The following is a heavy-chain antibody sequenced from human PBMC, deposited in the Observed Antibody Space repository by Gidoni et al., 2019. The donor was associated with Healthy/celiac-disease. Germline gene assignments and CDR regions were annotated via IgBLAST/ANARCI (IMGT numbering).Heavy chain of an antibody. CDR1: GFTFSNAW. CDR2: IKSKTDGGTT. V-gene: IGHV3-15*01. Sequence: EVQLVESGGGLVKPGGSLRLSCAASGFTFSNAWMSWVRQAPGKGLEWVGRIKSKTDGGTTDYAAPVKGRFTISRDDSKNTLYLQMNSLKTEDTAVYYCTTAGSPPFDWSWGYYFDYWGQGTLVTVSS. D-gene: IGHD3-9*01. J-gene: IGHJ4*02. CDR3: TTAGSPPFDWSWGYYFDY.